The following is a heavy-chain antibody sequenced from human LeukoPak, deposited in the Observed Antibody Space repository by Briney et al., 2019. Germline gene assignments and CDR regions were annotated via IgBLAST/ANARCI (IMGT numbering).Heavy chain of an antibody. J-gene: IGHJ4*02. CDR1: GGSISSYY. Sequence: NPSETLSLTCTVSGGSISSYYWSWIRQPAGKGLEWIGRIYTSGSTNYNPSLKSRVTMSVDTSKNQFSLKLSSVTAADTAVYYCARAAAGDSSGYYLKFDYWGQGTLVTVSS. V-gene: IGHV4-4*07. CDR3: ARAAAGDSSGYYLKFDY. CDR2: IYTSGST. D-gene: IGHD3-22*01.